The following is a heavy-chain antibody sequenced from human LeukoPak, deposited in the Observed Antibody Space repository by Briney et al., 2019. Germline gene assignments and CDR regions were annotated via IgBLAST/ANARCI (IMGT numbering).Heavy chain of an antibody. D-gene: IGHD6-19*01. CDR3: TSYTSGWN. V-gene: IGHV3-74*01. CDR1: ELTFNSNW. CDR2: INSDGSTT. Sequence: GGSLRLSCAASELTFNSNWMHWVRQAPGKGLVWVSRINSDGSTTNYADSVKGRFTISRDNAKNTLYLEMNSLRAEDTAVYYCTSYTSGWNWGQGTLVTVSS. J-gene: IGHJ4*02.